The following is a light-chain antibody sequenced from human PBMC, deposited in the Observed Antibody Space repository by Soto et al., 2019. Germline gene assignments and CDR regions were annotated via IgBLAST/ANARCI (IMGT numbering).Light chain of an antibody. V-gene: IGLV2-14*01. CDR1: SSDVGGYNS. CDR3: SSYTSSSTLV. CDR2: EVS. J-gene: IGLJ1*01. Sequence: QSALTQPASVSGSPGQSITISCTGTSSDVGGYNSVSWYQQHAAKAPKLIIYEVSNRPSGVSNRFSGSKSGNTASLTISGLQAEDEADYYCSSYTSSSTLVFGIGTKLTVL.